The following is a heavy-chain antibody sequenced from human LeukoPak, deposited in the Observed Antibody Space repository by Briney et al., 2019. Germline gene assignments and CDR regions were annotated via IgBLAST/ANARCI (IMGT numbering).Heavy chain of an antibody. V-gene: IGHV4-59*01. CDR3: ARGEPRIARPGAPPFDL. D-gene: IGHD6-13*01. Sequence: KPSETLSLTCTVSGGSISSYYWQWIRQPPGNRLEWIGYAYYIVSTDYNPSLKSRVTISVDTSKNQFSLKLTSVTAADTAVYDCARGEPRIARPGAPPFDLWGRGTLVTVSS. CDR1: GGSISSYY. J-gene: IGHJ2*01. CDR2: AYYIVST.